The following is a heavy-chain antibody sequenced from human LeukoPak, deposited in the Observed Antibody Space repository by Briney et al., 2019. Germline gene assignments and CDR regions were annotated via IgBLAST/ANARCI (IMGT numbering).Heavy chain of an antibody. CDR2: IYYSGST. Sequence: SETLSLTCTVSGDSISSYYWSWLRQPPGKGLEWIGYIYYSGSTNYNPSLKSRVTISVDASKNHFSLKLSSVTAVDTAVYYCARDRSLGIIDYWGQGTLVTVSS. CDR3: ARDRSLGIIDY. V-gene: IGHV4-59*01. D-gene: IGHD3-16*01. CDR1: GDSISSYY. J-gene: IGHJ4*02.